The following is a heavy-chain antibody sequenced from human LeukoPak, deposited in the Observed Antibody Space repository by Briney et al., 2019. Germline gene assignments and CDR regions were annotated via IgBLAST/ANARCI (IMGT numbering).Heavy chain of an antibody. Sequence: GGSLRLSCAASGFTFSNYELNWVCQAPGKRLEWVSYISASGNTIFYADSVRGRFTISRDNAKNSLSRQMYRLRAEETAVYCCASASGRFGELLHFIYWGQGTLVTVSS. J-gene: IGHJ4*01. CDR3: ASASGRFGELLHFIY. CDR1: GFTFSNYE. D-gene: IGHD3-10*01. V-gene: IGHV3-48*03. CDR2: ISASGNTI.